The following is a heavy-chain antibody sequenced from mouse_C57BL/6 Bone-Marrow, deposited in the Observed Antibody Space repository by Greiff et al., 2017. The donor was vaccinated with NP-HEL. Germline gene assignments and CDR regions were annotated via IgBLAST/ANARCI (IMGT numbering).Heavy chain of an antibody. CDR1: GFTFSDFY. J-gene: IGHJ1*03. V-gene: IGHV7-1*01. CDR3: AGDALDWYFDV. Sequence: DVKLVESGGGLVQSGRSLRLSCATSGFTFSDFYMEWVSQAPGKGLEWIAASRNKANDYTTEYSASVKGRFIVSRDTSQSILYLQMNALRAEDTAIYYGAGDALDWYFDVGGTGTTVTVSS. CDR2: SRNKANDYTT.